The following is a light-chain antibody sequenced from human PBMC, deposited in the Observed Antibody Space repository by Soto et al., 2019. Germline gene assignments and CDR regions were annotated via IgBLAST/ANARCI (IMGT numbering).Light chain of an antibody. V-gene: IGKV3-11*01. CDR1: QSVSGSY. CDR3: QQRSNWPPWT. Sequence: EIVLTQSPGTLSLSPGERATLSCRASQSVSGSYVAWYQQKPGQAPRLLIYDASNRATGIPARFSGSGSGTDFTLTISSLEPEDFAVYYCQQRSNWPPWTFGQGTKVDIK. CDR2: DAS. J-gene: IGKJ1*01.